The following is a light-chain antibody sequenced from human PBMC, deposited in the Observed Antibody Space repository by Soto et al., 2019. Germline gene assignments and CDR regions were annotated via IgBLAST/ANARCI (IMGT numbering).Light chain of an antibody. V-gene: IGLV2-14*01. Sequence: QSVLTQPASVSGSPGQSITISCTGTSSDVGGYMYVSWYQQYPGKAPKLMIYDVTNRPSGVSNRFSGSKSGNTASLTISGLQPEDEGDYYCSSYTSSSTLVVFGGGTKLTVL. J-gene: IGLJ2*01. CDR2: DVT. CDR1: SSDVGGYMY. CDR3: SSYTSSSTLVV.